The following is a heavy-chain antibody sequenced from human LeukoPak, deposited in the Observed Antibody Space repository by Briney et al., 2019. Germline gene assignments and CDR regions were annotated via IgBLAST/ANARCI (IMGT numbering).Heavy chain of an antibody. CDR1: GGSFSGYY. J-gene: IGHJ4*02. V-gene: IGHV4-34*01. CDR2: ITHSGST. CDR3: ARSVMITFGGVIVRGPYYFDY. D-gene: IGHD3-16*02. Sequence: SETLSLTCAVYGGSFSGYYWSWIRQPPGKGLEWIGEITHSGSTNYNPSLKSQVTISVDTSKNQFSLKLSSATAADTAVYYCARSVMITFGGVIVRGPYYFDYWGQGTLVTVSS.